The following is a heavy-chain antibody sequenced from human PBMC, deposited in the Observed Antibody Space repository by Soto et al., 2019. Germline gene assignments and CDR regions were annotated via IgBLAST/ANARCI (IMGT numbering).Heavy chain of an antibody. Sequence: EVQLVESGGGLVQPGRSLRLSCAASGFTFDDYAMHWVRQAPGKGLEWVSGISWNSGSIGYADSVKGRFTISRDNAKNSLYLQMNSLRAEDTALYYCARRAGAAVAGTIDYCGQGTLVTVSS. CDR1: GFTFDDYA. J-gene: IGHJ4*02. CDR3: ARRAGAAVAGTIDY. D-gene: IGHD6-19*01. CDR2: ISWNSGSI. V-gene: IGHV3-9*01.